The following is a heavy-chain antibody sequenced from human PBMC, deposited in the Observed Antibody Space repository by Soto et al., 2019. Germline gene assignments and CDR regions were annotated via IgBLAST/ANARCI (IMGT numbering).Heavy chain of an antibody. D-gene: IGHD6-13*01. CDR2: IYWNDDK. V-gene: IGHV2-5*01. Sequence: QITLKESGPTLVKPTQTLTLTCTFSGFSLSTSGVGVGWIRQPPGKALEWLALIYWNDDKRYSPSLKSRLTITKDTSKNQVVLTMTNMDPVDTATYYCAHRVAAAGTGTYDYWGQGPLVTVSS. CDR1: GFSLSTSGVG. CDR3: AHRVAAAGTGTYDY. J-gene: IGHJ4*02.